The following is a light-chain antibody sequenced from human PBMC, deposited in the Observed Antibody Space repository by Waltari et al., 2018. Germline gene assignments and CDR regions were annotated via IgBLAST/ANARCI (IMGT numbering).Light chain of an antibody. Sequence: IVLTQSPDTLSLSPGERATLSCKASQSIASNSLAWYQQTPGQAPRRLIYGAFTRATGIPDRFSGDGSGTDFTLTISRLEPEDFAVYYCQQYRFPPITFGQGTRLDIK. J-gene: IGKJ5*01. CDR1: QSIASNS. CDR3: QQYRFPPIT. CDR2: GAF. V-gene: IGKV3-20*01.